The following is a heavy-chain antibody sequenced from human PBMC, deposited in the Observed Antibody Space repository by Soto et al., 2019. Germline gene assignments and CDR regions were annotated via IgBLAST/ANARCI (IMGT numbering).Heavy chain of an antibody. CDR2: ISDGGGNV. Sequence: GGSLRLSCAASGFTFSTYGMHWVRQAPGKGLEWVAMISDGGGNVYYADAVKGRFTVSRDNYRDFVYLEISSLTGDDAAVYYCAKDFERSAFDHRGQGTPVTVSS. D-gene: IGHD3-3*01. CDR3: AKDFERSAFDH. CDR1: GFTFSTYG. V-gene: IGHV3-30*02. J-gene: IGHJ4*02.